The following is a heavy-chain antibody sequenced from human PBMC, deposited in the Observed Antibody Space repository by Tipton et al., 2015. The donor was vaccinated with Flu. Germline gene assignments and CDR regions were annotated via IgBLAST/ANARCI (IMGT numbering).Heavy chain of an antibody. Sequence: SLRLSCGASGFAFDDYGMHWVRQTPGKGLEWVSCISWNSGNIDYADSVKGRFTISRDNAKNSLYLQMNSLRTEDTALYYCAKDTDTGEVHFDAFDIWGQGTMVTVSS. J-gene: IGHJ3*02. D-gene: IGHD7-27*01. V-gene: IGHV3-9*01. CDR3: AKDTDTGEVHFDAFDI. CDR1: GFAFDDYG. CDR2: ISWNSGNI.